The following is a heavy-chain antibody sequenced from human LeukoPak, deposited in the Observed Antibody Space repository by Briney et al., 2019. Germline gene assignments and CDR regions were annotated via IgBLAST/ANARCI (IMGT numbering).Heavy chain of an antibody. CDR1: GFTFSSYA. Sequence: GGSLRLSCAASGFTFSSYAMSWVRQAPGKGLEWGSVISGSGGSTYYADSVKGRFTISRDNSKNTLYLQMNSLRAEDTAVYYCAKAAVYDSSGYYYWGQGTLVTVSS. D-gene: IGHD3-22*01. CDR2: ISGSGGST. J-gene: IGHJ4*02. CDR3: AKAAVYDSSGYYY. V-gene: IGHV3-23*01.